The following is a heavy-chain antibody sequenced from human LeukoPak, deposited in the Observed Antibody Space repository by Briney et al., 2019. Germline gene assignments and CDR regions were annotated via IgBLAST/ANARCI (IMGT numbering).Heavy chain of an antibody. V-gene: IGHV1-18*01. Sequence: ASVKVSCKASGYTFTTYGISWVRQAPGQGLEWTGWISAYNGHTNYAQKLQGRVTMTTDTSTNTAYMELRSLRSDDTAVYYCARAEELLDWFDPWGQGTLVTVSS. J-gene: IGHJ5*02. CDR2: ISAYNGHT. D-gene: IGHD1-26*01. CDR3: ARAEELLDWFDP. CDR1: GYTFTTYG.